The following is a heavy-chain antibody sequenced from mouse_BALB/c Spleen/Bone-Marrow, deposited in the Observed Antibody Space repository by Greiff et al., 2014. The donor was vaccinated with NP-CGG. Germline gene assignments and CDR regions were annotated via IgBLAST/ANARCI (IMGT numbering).Heavy chain of an antibody. V-gene: IGHV1S29*02. D-gene: IGHD2-3*01. CDR2: IYPYNGGT. Sequence: EVQLQESGPELVKPGASVKISCKASGYTFTDYNMHWVKQSHGKSLEWIGYIYPYNGGTGYNQKFKSKATLTVDNSSSTAYMELRSLTSEDSAVYYCARGYSWYFDAWGAGTTVTVSS. CDR3: ARGYSWYFDA. J-gene: IGHJ1*01. CDR1: GYTFTDYN.